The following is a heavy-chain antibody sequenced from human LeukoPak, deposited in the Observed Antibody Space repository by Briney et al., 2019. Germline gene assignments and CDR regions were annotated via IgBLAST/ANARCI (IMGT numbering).Heavy chain of an antibody. Sequence: SVKVSCKASGFTFTSSAMQWVRQARGQRLEWIGWIVVGSGNTNYAQKFQEGVTITRDMSTSTAYMELSSLRSEDTAVYYCAADRYDSSGYYHFDYWGQGTQVTVSS. J-gene: IGHJ4*02. CDR1: GFTFTSSA. V-gene: IGHV1-58*02. CDR3: AADRYDSSGYYHFDY. D-gene: IGHD3-22*01. CDR2: IVVGSGNT.